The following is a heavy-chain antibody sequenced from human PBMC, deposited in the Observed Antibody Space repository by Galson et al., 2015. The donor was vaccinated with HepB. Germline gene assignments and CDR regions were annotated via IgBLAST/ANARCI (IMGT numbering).Heavy chain of an antibody. D-gene: IGHD3-10*01. CDR1: GDTLNNYA. V-gene: IGHV1-18*01. J-gene: IGHJ4*02. CDR3: ARVRVFDTMGFDY. Sequence: SVKVSCKAVGDTLNNYAVSWVRQAPGEGLQWMGWISGYNGNTNYAESLQGRVTMTTDTSSTTAYMELSSLRSDDTAVYFCARVRVFDTMGFDYWGQGTLVTVSS. CDR2: ISGYNGNT.